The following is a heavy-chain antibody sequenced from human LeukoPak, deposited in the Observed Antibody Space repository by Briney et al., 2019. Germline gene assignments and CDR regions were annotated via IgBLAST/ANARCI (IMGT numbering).Heavy chain of an antibody. V-gene: IGHV3-23*01. J-gene: IGHJ3*02. CDR1: GFTFSSYA. CDR3: ATRLRYFDWLLSRVREDAFDI. Sequence: GGSLRLSCAASGFTFSSYAMSWVRQAPGKGLEWVSAISGSGGSTYYADSVKGRFTISRDNSKNTLYLQMNSLRAEDTAVYYCATRLRYFDWLLSRVREDAFDIWGQGTMVTVSS. CDR2: ISGSGGST. D-gene: IGHD3-9*01.